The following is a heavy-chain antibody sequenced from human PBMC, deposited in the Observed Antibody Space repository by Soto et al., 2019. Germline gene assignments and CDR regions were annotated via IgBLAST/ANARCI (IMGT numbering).Heavy chain of an antibody. Sequence: EVQLLESGGGLVQPGGSLRLSCAASGFTFSTSGMLWVRQPPGEGLEGVSAIGPNPTNTKYTDSVKGRFTISRDNSKNTVFLQMSSLRPEDTALYYCATARHCSSDACPAAEWGQGALITVSS. J-gene: IGHJ4*02. D-gene: IGHD2-2*01. CDR2: IGPNPTNT. CDR3: ATARHCSSDACPAAE. V-gene: IGHV3-23*01. CDR1: GFTFSTSG.